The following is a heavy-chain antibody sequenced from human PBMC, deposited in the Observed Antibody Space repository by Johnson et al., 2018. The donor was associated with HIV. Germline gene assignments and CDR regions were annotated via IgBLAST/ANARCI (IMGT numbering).Heavy chain of an antibody. J-gene: IGHJ3*02. Sequence: QVQLVESGGGLVQPGRSLRLSCAASGFTFSSYAMHWVRQAPGKGLEWVAVISYDGSNKYYADSVKGRFTISRDNSKNTLYLQMNSLRAEDTAVYYCARERNMIVVDDDAFDIWGQGTMVTVSS. D-gene: IGHD3-22*01. CDR1: GFTFSSYA. CDR3: ARERNMIVVDDDAFDI. V-gene: IGHV3-30-3*01. CDR2: ISYDGSNK.